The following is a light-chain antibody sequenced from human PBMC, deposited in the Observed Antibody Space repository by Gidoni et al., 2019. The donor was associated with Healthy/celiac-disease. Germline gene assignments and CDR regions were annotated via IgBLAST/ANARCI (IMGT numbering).Light chain of an antibody. Sequence: ESVWTQTPATLSLSPGERATLSCRASQRVSSSLAWDQQTHGQAPRLLIYDASNSATGIPARFSGCGSGTAFTLTLRSLEPYAFAVYSCQRRSNWWTFGQGTKVEIK. CDR3: QRRSNWWT. J-gene: IGKJ1*01. V-gene: IGKV3-11*01. CDR2: DAS. CDR1: QRVSSS.